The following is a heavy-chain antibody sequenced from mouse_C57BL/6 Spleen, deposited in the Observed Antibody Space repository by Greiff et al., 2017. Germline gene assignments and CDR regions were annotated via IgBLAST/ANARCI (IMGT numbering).Heavy chain of an antibody. D-gene: IGHD1-1*01. CDR1: GYTFTSYW. V-gene: IGHV1-50*01. CDR2: IDPSDSYT. J-gene: IGHJ4*01. Sequence: QVQLQQPGAELVKPGASVKLSCKASGYTFTSYWMQWVKQRPGQGLEWIGEIDPSDSYTNYNQKFKGKATLTVDTSSSTAYMQLSSLTSEDSAVYYCASGGGSSPYAMDYWGQGTSVTVSS. CDR3: ASGGGSSPYAMDY.